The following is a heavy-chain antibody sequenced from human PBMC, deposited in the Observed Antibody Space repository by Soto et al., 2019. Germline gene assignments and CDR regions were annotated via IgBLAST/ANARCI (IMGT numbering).Heavy chain of an antibody. J-gene: IGHJ6*02. D-gene: IGHD3-10*01. V-gene: IGHV1-24*01. CDR3: ARGITMVRGIYYYGMDV. CDR1: GYTLTELS. Sequence: ASVKVSCKVSGYTLTELSMHWVRQAPGKGLEWMGGFDPEDGETIYAQKFQGRVTMTEDTSTDTAYMELSSLRSDDTAVYYCARGITMVRGIYYYGMDVWGQGTTVTVSS. CDR2: FDPEDGET.